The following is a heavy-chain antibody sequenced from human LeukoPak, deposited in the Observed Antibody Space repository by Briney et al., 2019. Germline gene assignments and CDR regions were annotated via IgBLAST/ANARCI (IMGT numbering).Heavy chain of an antibody. D-gene: IGHD2-15*01. J-gene: IGHJ3*02. CDR2: ISAYNGNT. CDR3: VVDSVVAAGLGAFDI. Sequence: ASVTVSCKASGYTFTSYGISWVRQAPGQGLERMGWISAYNGNTNYAQKLQGRVTMTTDTSTSTAYMELRSLRSDDTAVYYCVVDSVVAAGLGAFDIWGQGTMVTVSS. CDR1: GYTFTSYG. V-gene: IGHV1-18*01.